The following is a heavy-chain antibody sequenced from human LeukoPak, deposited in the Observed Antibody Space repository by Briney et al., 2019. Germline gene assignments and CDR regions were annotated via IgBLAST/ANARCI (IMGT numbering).Heavy chain of an antibody. D-gene: IGHD3-10*01. Sequence: GGSLRLSCAASGFTFSSYGMHWVRQAPGKGLEWVAFIRYDGSNKYYADSVKGRFTISRDNSKNTLYLQMNSLRAEDTAVYYCAKDRQRTMVRGWSAFDIWGQGTMVTVSS. CDR1: GFTFSSYG. CDR3: AKDRQRTMVRGWSAFDI. J-gene: IGHJ3*02. V-gene: IGHV3-30*02. CDR2: IRYDGSNK.